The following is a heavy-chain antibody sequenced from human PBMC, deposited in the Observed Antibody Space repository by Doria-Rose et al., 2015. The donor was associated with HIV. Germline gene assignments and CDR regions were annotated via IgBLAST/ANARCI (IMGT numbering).Heavy chain of an antibody. V-gene: IGHV2-26*01. CDR3: ARIKSSRWYHKYYFDF. CDR2: IFSDDER. D-gene: IGHD6-13*01. J-gene: IGHJ4*02. Sequence: QVQLVQSGPVLVKPTETLTLTCTVSVVSLSSPGMGVSWIRQPPGKALEWLANIFSDDERSYKTSLKSRLTISRGTSKSQVVLTMTDMDPVDTATYYCARIKSSRWYHKYYFDFWGQGTLVIASA. CDR1: VVSLSSPGMG.